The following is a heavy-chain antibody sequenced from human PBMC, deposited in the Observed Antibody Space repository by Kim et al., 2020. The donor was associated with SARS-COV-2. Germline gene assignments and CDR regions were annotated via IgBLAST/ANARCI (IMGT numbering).Heavy chain of an antibody. V-gene: IGHV4-59*08. D-gene: IGHD3-16*01. Sequence: SETLSLTCNVSGGSISSYYWSWIRQPPGKGLDWIGYIFYSGSTNYNPSLKSRVTILVDTSKNQFSLKLSSVTAADTAVYYCARQVPSVWGGLSMDVWGQG. CDR1: GGSISSYY. J-gene: IGHJ6*02. CDR3: ARQVPSVWGGLSMDV. CDR2: IFYSGST.